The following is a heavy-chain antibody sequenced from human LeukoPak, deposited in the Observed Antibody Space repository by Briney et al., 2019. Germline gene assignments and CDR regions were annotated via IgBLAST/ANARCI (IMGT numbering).Heavy chain of an antibody. Sequence: PSETLSLTCTVSGDSIFSYYWNWIRQPPGKGLEWIGYIYSNGITSYSPSLRSRGTISIATSKNQFSLRLRSVTAAGTAIYYCARRVYYDSSGYYPASGYFALWGRGTLVTVSS. CDR3: ARRVYYDSSGYYPASGYFAL. CDR1: GDSIFSYY. V-gene: IGHV4-4*08. CDR2: IYSNGIT. J-gene: IGHJ2*01. D-gene: IGHD3-22*01.